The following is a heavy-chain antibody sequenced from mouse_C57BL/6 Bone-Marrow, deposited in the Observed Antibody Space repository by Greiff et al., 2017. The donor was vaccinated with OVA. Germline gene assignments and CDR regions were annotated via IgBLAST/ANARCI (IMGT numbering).Heavy chain of an antibody. Sequence: QVQLQQSGPELVKPGASVKISCKASGYSFTRYYIHWVKQRPGQGLEWIGWIYPGSGSTNYNEKFKGKATFTADTSSNTAYMQLSSLTTEDSAIYYCADPDYWGQGTTLTVSS. CDR3: ADPDY. CDR1: GYSFTRYY. V-gene: IGHV1-66*01. CDR2: IYPGSGST. J-gene: IGHJ2*01.